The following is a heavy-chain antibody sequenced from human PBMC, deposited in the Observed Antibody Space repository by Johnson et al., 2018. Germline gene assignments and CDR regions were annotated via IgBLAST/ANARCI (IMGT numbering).Heavy chain of an antibody. CDR2: IAYDGSNK. Sequence: QVRLGQAGGGVVQSGRSLRLSCAASGFTFSSYGMHWVRQAPGKGLEWVAVIAYDGSNKYYEDSVKGRFTISRDNSKKTLYLQMNSLSAEDTAVYYCAKSLAGGDGFDIWGQGTTVTVSS. CDR1: GFTFSSYG. V-gene: IGHV3-30*18. CDR3: AKSLAGGDGFDI. J-gene: IGHJ3*02. D-gene: IGHD1-26*01.